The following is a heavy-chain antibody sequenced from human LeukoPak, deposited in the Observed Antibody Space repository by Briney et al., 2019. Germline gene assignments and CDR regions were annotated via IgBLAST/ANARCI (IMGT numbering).Heavy chain of an antibody. CDR1: GGSFSGYY. CDR2: INHSGST. CDR3: ARRDNWFDP. V-gene: IGHV4-34*01. Sequence: PSETLSLTCAVYGGSFSGYYWSWIRQPPGKGLEWIGEINHSGSTNYNPPLKSRVTISVDTSKTQFSLKVSSVTAADTAVYYCARRDNWFDPWGQGTLVTVSS. J-gene: IGHJ5*02.